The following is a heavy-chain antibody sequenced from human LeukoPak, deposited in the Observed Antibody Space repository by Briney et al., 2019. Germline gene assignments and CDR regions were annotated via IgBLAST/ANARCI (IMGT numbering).Heavy chain of an antibody. CDR3: ARGGSSGLNP. D-gene: IGHD6-19*01. CDR1: GFTFSSYG. CDR2: ISYDGSNK. J-gene: IGHJ5*02. Sequence: GGSLRLSCAASGFTFSSYGMHWVRQAPGKGLEWVAVISYDGSNKYYADSVKGRFTISRDNSKNTLYLQMNSLRAEDTAVYYCARGGSSGLNPWGQGTLVTVSS. V-gene: IGHV3-30*03.